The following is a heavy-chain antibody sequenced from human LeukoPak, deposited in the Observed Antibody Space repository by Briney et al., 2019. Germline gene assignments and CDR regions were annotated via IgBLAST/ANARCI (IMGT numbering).Heavy chain of an antibody. CDR1: GFSIGPYW. D-gene: IGHD6-13*01. CDR3: AKDLPGIAAAPGMDV. V-gene: IGHV3-23*01. Sequence: GGFLRLSCAASGFSIGPYWMTWARQVPGKGLEWVSAISGSGGSTYYADSVKGRFTISRDNSKNTLYLQMNSLRAEDTAVYYCAKDLPGIAAAPGMDVWGQGTTVTVSS. J-gene: IGHJ6*02. CDR2: ISGSGGST.